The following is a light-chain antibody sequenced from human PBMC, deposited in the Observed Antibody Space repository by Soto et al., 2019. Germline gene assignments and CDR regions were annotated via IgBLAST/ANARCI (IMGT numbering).Light chain of an antibody. V-gene: IGKV3-20*01. CDR1: QSVSSSY. Sequence: EIVLTQSAGTLSLSPGERATLSCRARQSVSSSYLAWYQQKPGQAPRLLIHGASSSATGIPDRFSGSGSETDFTLTISRLEPEDFAVYYCQQYGSSPLYYFGQGTKLEI. CDR2: GAS. J-gene: IGKJ2*01. CDR3: QQYGSSPLYY.